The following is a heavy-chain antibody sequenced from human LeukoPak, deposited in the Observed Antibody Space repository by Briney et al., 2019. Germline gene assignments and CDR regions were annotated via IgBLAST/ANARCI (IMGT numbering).Heavy chain of an antibody. D-gene: IGHD3-3*01. V-gene: IGHV1-69*13. CDR1: GGTFSSYA. CDR3: ASRITIFGGHLEYGMDV. CDR2: IIPIFGTA. J-gene: IGHJ6*02. Sequence: ASVKVSCKASGGTFSSYAISWVRQAPGQGLEWMGGIIPIFGTANYAQKFQGRVTITADESTSTAYMELSSLRSEDTAVYYCASRITIFGGHLEYGMDVWGQGTTVTVSS.